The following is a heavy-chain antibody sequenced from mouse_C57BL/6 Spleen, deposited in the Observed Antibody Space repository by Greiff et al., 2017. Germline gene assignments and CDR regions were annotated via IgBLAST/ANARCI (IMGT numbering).Heavy chain of an antibody. CDR1: GFTFNTYA. V-gene: IGHV10-3*01. J-gene: IGHJ4*01. CDR2: IRSKSSNYAT. D-gene: IGHD3-1*01. CDR3: VRGGDLIGAMDY. Sequence: DVKLQESGGGFVQPKGSLKLSCAASGFTFNTYAMHWVRQAPGKGLEWVARIRSKSSNYATYYAVSVKDRFTISRDDSQSMLYLQMNNLKTEDTAMYDGVRGGDLIGAMDYWGQGTSVTVSS.